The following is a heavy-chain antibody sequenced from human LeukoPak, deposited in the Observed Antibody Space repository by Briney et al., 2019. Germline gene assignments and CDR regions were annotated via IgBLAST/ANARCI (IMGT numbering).Heavy chain of an antibody. V-gene: IGHV4-59*08. D-gene: IGHD2-2*01. CDR3: ARQESFLTSWSY. CDR2: LYYSRTT. J-gene: IGHJ4*02. CDR1: GASVSRHY. Sequence: SETLSLTCTVSGASVSRHYWSWIRQSPGKGLEWIGHLYYSRTTNYNPSLKSRVTMSVDTSKNQFSLNLTSVTASDTAVYYCARQESFLTSWSYWGQGALAIVSS.